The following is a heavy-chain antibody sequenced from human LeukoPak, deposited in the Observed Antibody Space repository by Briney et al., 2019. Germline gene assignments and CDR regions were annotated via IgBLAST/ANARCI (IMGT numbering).Heavy chain of an antibody. D-gene: IGHD5-18*01. V-gene: IGHV3-30*02. Sequence: PGGSLRLSCAASGFTFSSYGMHWVRQAPGKGLEWVAFIRYDGSNKYYADSVKGRFTISRDNSKNTLYLQMNSLRAEDTAVYYCARDEGGYRKFDYWGQGTLVTVSS. CDR3: ARDEGGYRKFDY. CDR2: IRYDGSNK. J-gene: IGHJ4*02. CDR1: GFTFSSYG.